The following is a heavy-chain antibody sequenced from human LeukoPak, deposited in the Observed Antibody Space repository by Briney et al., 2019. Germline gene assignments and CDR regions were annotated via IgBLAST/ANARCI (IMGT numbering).Heavy chain of an antibody. J-gene: IGHJ3*02. CDR1: GFTFSSYA. CDR3: ARRSLTVGATLSAFDI. V-gene: IGHV3-23*01. CDR2: ISGSGGST. D-gene: IGHD1-26*01. Sequence: PGGSLRLSCAASGFTFSSYAMSWVRQAPGKGLEWVSAISGSGGSTYYADSVKGRFTISRDNSKNTLYLQMNSLRAEDTAVYYCARRSLTVGATLSAFDIWGQGTMVTVSS.